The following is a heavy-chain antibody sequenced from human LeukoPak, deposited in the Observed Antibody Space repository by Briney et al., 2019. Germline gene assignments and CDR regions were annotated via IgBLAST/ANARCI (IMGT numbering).Heavy chain of an antibody. D-gene: IGHD5-12*01. CDR1: GDSMSSYY. CDR2: IYTTGST. Sequence: PSETLSLTCTVSGDSMSSYYWSWIRQPAGKGLEWIGRIYTTGSTNYNPSLKSRVTMSVDTSKNQFSLKLSSVTAADTAVYYCARDMWEYSGSDYWGQGTLVTVSS. CDR3: ARDMWEYSGSDY. J-gene: IGHJ4*02. V-gene: IGHV4-4*07.